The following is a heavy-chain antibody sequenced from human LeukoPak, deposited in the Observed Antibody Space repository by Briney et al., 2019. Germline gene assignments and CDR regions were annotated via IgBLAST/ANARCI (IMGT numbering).Heavy chain of an antibody. V-gene: IGHV1-18*01. CDR3: ARDGVDIVTDY. J-gene: IGHJ4*02. Sequence: ASVKVSCKASGYTFTTYAMNWVRQAPGQGLEWMGWISAYNGNTNYAQKLQGRVTMTTDTSTSTAYMELRSLRSDDTAVYYCARDGVDIVTDYWGQGTLVTVSS. CDR1: GYTFTTYA. D-gene: IGHD5-12*01. CDR2: ISAYNGNT.